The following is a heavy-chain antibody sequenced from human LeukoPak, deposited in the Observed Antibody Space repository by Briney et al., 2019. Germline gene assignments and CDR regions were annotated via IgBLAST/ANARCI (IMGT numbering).Heavy chain of an antibody. CDR3: ARRGVAGTEYYFDY. J-gene: IGHJ4*02. CDR2: IYGSGRI. D-gene: IGHD6-19*01. V-gene: IGHV3-23*05. Sequence: GGSLRLSCAASGFTFSTYAMSWVRQGPGKGLEWVSVIYGSGRIYYGDSVEGRFTISRDNSKNTLYLQMNSLRTEDTAVYYCARRGVAGTEYYFDYWGQGTLVTVSS. CDR1: GFTFSTYA.